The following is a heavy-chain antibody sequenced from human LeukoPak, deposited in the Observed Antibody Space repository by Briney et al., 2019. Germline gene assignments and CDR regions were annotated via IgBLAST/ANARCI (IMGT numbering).Heavy chain of an antibody. CDR3: AKGVLGAGSLLEYFQL. CDR2: ITTDGSGA. D-gene: IGHD3-10*01. CDR1: GFAFRNYD. V-gene: IGHV3-23*01. J-gene: IGHJ1*01. Sequence: PGGSLRLSCAASGFAFRNYDMIWVRQAPGRGLEWVSGITTDGSGAYYADPVKGRFTVSRDNSKNTVFLQMNSLRGEDAAIYYCAKGVLGAGSLLEYFQLWGQGTLVTVSS.